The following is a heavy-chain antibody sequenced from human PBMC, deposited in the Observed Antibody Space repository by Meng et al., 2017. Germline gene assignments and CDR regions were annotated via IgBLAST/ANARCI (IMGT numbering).Heavy chain of an antibody. V-gene: IGHV7-4-1*02. CDR1: RYTFTSYA. CDR3: ARRYYYDSSGYYFYVFGY. D-gene: IGHD3-22*01. J-gene: IGHJ4*02. Sequence: SEVKRPGAPGKVCCEASRYTFTSYAMSWVRQDPGQGLEWRGWIKPNTGNPTYAQGFTVRFVFSLDTSVSTAYLQISSLKAEDTAVYYCARRYYYDSSGYYFYVFGYWGQGTLVTVSS. CDR2: IKPNTGNP.